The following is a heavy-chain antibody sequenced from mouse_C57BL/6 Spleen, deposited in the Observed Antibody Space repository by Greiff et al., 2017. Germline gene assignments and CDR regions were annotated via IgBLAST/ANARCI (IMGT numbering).Heavy chain of an antibody. D-gene: IGHD2-5*01. Sequence: VQVVESGPGLVAPSQSLSITCTVSGFSLTSYGVSWVRQPPGKGLEWLGVIRGDGSTNYHSALISRLSLSKDNSKSQVFLELNSLQTDDTATYYCAKWANYYSNYGYFDVWGTGTTVTVSS. V-gene: IGHV2-3*01. J-gene: IGHJ1*03. CDR3: AKWANYYSNYGYFDV. CDR1: GFSLTSYG. CDR2: IRGDGST.